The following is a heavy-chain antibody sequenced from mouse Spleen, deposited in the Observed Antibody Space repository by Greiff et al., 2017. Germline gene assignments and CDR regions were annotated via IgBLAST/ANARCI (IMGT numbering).Heavy chain of an antibody. CDR1: GFTFSSYA. CDR2: ISSGGDYI. D-gene: IGHD1-1*01. V-gene: IGHV5-9-1*02. J-gene: IGHJ2*01. CDR3: TRENYYYGSSSYYFDY. Sequence: EVKVVESGEGLVKPGGSLKLSCAASGFTFSSYAMSWVRQTPEKRLEWVAYISSGGDYIYYADTVKGRFTISRDNARNTLYLQMSSLKSEDTAMYYCTRENYYYGSSSYYFDYWGQGTTLTVSS.